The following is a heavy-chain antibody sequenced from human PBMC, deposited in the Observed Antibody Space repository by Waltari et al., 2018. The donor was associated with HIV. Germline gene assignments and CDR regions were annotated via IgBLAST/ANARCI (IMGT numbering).Heavy chain of an antibody. CDR1: GFTFDDYA. CDR2: ISWNSGSI. J-gene: IGHJ6*02. CDR3: AKDIRYSNYDHYYYGMDV. Sequence: EVQLVESGGGLVQPGRSLRLSCAASGFTFDDYAMHWVRQAPGKGMEWVSGISWNSGSIGYADSVKGRFTISRDNAKNSLYLQMNSLRAEDTALYYCAKDIRYSNYDHYYYGMDVWGQGTTVTVSS. D-gene: IGHD4-4*01. V-gene: IGHV3-9*01.